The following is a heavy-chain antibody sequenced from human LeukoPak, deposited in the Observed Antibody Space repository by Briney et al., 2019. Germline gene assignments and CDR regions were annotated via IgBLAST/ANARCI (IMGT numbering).Heavy chain of an antibody. D-gene: IGHD6-19*01. V-gene: IGHV3-30*04. Sequence: GGSLRLSCAASGFAFSDFAMHWVRQAPGKGLEWVAVISYDGSNKYYADSVKGRFTISRDNSKNTLYLQMNSLRAEDTAVYYCAKDHFGIAVAGLHAFDIWGQGTMVTVSS. J-gene: IGHJ3*02. CDR3: AKDHFGIAVAGLHAFDI. CDR2: ISYDGSNK. CDR1: GFAFSDFA.